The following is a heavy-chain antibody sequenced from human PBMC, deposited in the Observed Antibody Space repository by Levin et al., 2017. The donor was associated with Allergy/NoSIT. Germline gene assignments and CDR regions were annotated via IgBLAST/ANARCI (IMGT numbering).Heavy chain of an antibody. J-gene: IGHJ4*02. CDR2: IGTAGDT. V-gene: IGHV3-13*01. CDR1: GFTFSSYD. CDR3: ARGGGSSGWPGVDY. Sequence: GSLRLSCAASGFTFSSYDMHWVRQATGKGLEWVSAIGTAGDTYYPGSVKGRFTISRENAKNSLYLQMNSLRAGDTAVYYCARGGGSSGWPGVDYWGQGTLVTVSS. D-gene: IGHD6-19*01.